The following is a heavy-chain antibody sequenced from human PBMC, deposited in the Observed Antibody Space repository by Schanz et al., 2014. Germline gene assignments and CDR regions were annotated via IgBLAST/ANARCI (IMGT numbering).Heavy chain of an antibody. D-gene: IGHD1-1*01. CDR3: ARDTTWRLDL. CDR1: GGSISSGTYY. Sequence: QVQLQESGPGLVKPSQTLSLTCIVSGGSISSGTYYWSWIRQPAGKALEWVGRVFPNGITNYNPSRKSRFTIPLDTSKTQFSLTLTSLTAADTAVYYCARDTTWRLDLWGRGTLVTVSS. J-gene: IGHJ2*01. V-gene: IGHV4-61*02. CDR2: VFPNGIT.